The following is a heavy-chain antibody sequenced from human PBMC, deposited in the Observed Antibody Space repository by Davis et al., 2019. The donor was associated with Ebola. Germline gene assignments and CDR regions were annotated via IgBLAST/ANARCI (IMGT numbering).Heavy chain of an antibody. D-gene: IGHD1-20*01. CDR3: ATLRRTITGMDDGFDI. Sequence: GESLKISCKDSGNSFTSHWIGWVRQMPGKGLEWMGIIYTGDSDTSYSPSFRGQVTISADKSTKTAFLAWTGLKASDTAMYYCATLRRTITGMDDGFDIWGQGTMVTVSS. V-gene: IGHV5-51*01. CDR2: IYTGDSDT. CDR1: GNSFTSHW. J-gene: IGHJ3*02.